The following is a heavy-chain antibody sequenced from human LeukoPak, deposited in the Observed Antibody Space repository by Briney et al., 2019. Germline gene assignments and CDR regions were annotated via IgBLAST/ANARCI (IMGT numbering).Heavy chain of an antibody. CDR3: ATSSGGIHLDGYDY. Sequence: SETLSLTCAVYGGSFSGYYWSWIRQPPGKGLEWIGEINHSGSTNYNPSLKSRVTISVDTSKNQFSLKLSSVTAADTPVYYCATSSGGIHLDGYDYWGQGTLVTVSS. J-gene: IGHJ4*02. D-gene: IGHD5-18*01. V-gene: IGHV4-34*01. CDR2: INHSGST. CDR1: GGSFSGYY.